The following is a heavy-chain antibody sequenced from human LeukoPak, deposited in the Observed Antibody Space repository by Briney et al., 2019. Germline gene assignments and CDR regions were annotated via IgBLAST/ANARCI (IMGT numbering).Heavy chain of an antibody. CDR2: ISWNSGSI. CDR1: GFTFDDYA. J-gene: IGHJ5*02. Sequence: GGSLRLSCAASGFTFDDYAMHWVRQAPGKGLEWVSGISWNSGSIGYADSVKGRFTISRDNAKNSPYLQMNSLRAEDTALYYCAKDLFPYYDSSGYDWFDPWGQGTLVTVSS. D-gene: IGHD3-22*01. CDR3: AKDLFPYYDSSGYDWFDP. V-gene: IGHV3-9*01.